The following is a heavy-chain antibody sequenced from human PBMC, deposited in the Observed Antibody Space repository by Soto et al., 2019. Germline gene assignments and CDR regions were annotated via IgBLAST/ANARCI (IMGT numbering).Heavy chain of an antibody. CDR3: ARESDVLRPNWFDP. Sequence: SETLSLTCTVSGGSISSYYWSWNRQPPGKGLEWIGYIYYSGSTNYNPSLKSRVTISVDTSKNQFSLKLSSVTAADTAVYYCARESDVLRPNWFDPWGQGTLVTVSS. CDR2: IYYSGST. CDR1: GGSISSYY. D-gene: IGHD3-3*01. J-gene: IGHJ5*02. V-gene: IGHV4-59*01.